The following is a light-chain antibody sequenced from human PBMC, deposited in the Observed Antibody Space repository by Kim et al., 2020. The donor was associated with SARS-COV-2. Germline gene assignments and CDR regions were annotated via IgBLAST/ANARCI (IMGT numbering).Light chain of an antibody. CDR3: NSFTSGNTRV. J-gene: IGLJ1*01. CDR2: DVS. CDR1: SSDIGAYNY. Sequence: GQSITTSCTGTSSDIGAYNYVSWDQHHPGKAPKLMIYDVSERPSGVSVRFSGSKSGNTASLTISGLQAEDEADYYCNSFTSGNTRVFGTGTKVTVL. V-gene: IGLV2-14*03.